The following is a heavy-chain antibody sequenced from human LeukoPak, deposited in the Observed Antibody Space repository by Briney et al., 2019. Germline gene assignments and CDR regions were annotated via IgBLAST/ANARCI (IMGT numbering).Heavy chain of an antibody. Sequence: GASVKVSCKASGYTFTSYYMHWVRQAPGQGLEWMGIINPSGGSTSYAQKFQGRVTMTRDTSTSTVYMELSSPRSEDTAVYYCARDSSARRLYYYDSSGYSIDYWGQGTLVTVSS. CDR2: INPSGGST. CDR3: ARDSSARRLYYYDSSGYSIDY. V-gene: IGHV1-46*01. CDR1: GYTFTSYY. D-gene: IGHD3-22*01. J-gene: IGHJ4*02.